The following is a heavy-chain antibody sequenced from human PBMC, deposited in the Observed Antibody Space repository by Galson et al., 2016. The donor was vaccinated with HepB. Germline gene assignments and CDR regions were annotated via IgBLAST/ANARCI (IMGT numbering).Heavy chain of an antibody. CDR2: INAGNGNT. CDR3: ARLGQQLARHLVY. CDR1: GYIFSSYT. V-gene: IGHV1-3*01. Sequence: SVKVSCKASGYIFSSYTIYWVRQAPGQRLEWMGWINAGNGNTKSSQKFQGRVTLTTDTAATTAYLELSSLKSEDTAVYYCARLGQQLARHLVYWGQGTLVTVSS. J-gene: IGHJ4*02. D-gene: IGHD1-1*01.